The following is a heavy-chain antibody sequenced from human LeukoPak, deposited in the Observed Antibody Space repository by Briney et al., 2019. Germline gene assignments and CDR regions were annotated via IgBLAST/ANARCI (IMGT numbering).Heavy chain of an antibody. CDR3: ARVLDGGNSGAHY. Sequence: SETLSLTCAVYGGSFSGYYWSWIRQPPGKGLEWIGEINHSGSTNYNPSLKSRVTISVDTSKNQFSLKLSSVTAADTAVYYCARVLDGGNSGAHYWGQGTLVTVSS. V-gene: IGHV4-34*01. CDR1: GGSFSGYY. J-gene: IGHJ4*02. D-gene: IGHD4-23*01. CDR2: INHSGST.